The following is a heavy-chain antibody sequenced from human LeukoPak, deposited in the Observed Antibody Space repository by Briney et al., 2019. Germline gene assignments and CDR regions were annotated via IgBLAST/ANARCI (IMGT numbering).Heavy chain of an antibody. V-gene: IGHV3-23*01. D-gene: IGHD6-19*01. Sequence: PGGSLRLSCAASGFTFSSYGMSWVRQAPGKGLEWVSAISGSGVSTYYADSVKGRFTISRDNSKNTLYLQMNSLRAEDTAVYYCARSPSGWYDYWGQGTLVTVSS. CDR3: ARSPSGWYDY. CDR1: GFTFSSYG. CDR2: ISGSGVST. J-gene: IGHJ4*02.